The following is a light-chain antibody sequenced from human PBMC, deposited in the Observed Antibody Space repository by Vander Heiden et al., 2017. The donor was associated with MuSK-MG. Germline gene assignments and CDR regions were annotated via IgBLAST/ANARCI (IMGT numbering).Light chain of an antibody. CDR1: VRAVGGSTY. V-gene: IGLV2-14*03. CDR3: SSHTGSSTGL. Sequence: HSALPQPASVSGPPGTSLPIPGPGPVRAVGGSTYVPWYQQPPGKAPKLLLYDVSSLPSEVSNRCSGSKSGNTASLTISGLQTEDEAYHYCSSHTGSSTGLFGGGTKRTVL. J-gene: IGLJ2*01. CDR2: DVS.